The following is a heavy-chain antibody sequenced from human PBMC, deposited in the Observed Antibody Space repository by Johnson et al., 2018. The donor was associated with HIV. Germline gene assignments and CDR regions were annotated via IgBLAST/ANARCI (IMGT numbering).Heavy chain of an antibody. CDR3: ARESVIWGDTRLLEGAFDI. CDR1: GFTFDDYA. CDR2: INWNGTNT. J-gene: IGHJ3*02. V-gene: IGHV3-20*04. Sequence: VQLVESGGGLVKPGGSLRLSCAASGFTFDDYAMHWVRQAPGKGLEWVSGINWNGTNTGYTDSVKGRFTISRDNAKNSLYLQMNSLRAEDTAFYYCARESVIWGDTRLLEGAFDIWGQGTMVTVSS. D-gene: IGHD3-16*01.